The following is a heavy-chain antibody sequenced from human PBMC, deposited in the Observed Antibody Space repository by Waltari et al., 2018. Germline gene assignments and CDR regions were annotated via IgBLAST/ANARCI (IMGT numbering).Heavy chain of an antibody. CDR1: GGSISSGGYY. Sequence: QVQLQESGPGLVKPSQTLSLTCTVSGGSISSGGYYWRWIRQPPGKGLEWIGYIYHSGSTYYNPSLKSRVTISVDRSKNQFSLKLSSVTAADTAVYYCARGDVLRFLEWLLGGLDYWGQGTLVTVSS. D-gene: IGHD3-3*01. CDR2: IYHSGST. V-gene: IGHV4-30-2*01. J-gene: IGHJ4*02. CDR3: ARGDVLRFLEWLLGGLDY.